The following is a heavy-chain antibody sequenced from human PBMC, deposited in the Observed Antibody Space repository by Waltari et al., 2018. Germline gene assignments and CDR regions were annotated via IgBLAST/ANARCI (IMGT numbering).Heavy chain of an antibody. CDR1: GFTFSSFT. D-gene: IGHD4-17*01. Sequence: EVQLVESGGGLVQPGGSLSLSCSASGFTFSSFTMYCVRQAPGKGTKYATAMHCTGEHPNYADYADSGKGRFTSSRDNSRNTMYLQMNSLRPEETAVYYCVKRATVITSADWYFDVWGRGTLVTVSS. CDR2: MHCTGEHPNYA. V-gene: IGHV3-64D*06. CDR3: VKRATVITSADWYFDV. J-gene: IGHJ2*01.